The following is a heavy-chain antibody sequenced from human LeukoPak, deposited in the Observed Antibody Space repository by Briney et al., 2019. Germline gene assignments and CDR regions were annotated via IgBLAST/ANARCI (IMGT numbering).Heavy chain of an antibody. V-gene: IGHV3-48*01. D-gene: IGHD7-27*01. Sequence: GGSLRLSCAASGFTFSSYWMSWVRQAPGKGLEWVSYISSGSSTIYYADSVKGRFTISRDNAKNSLYLQMNSLRAEDTAVYYCATHWAFDYWGQGTLVTVSS. CDR1: GFTFSSYW. CDR2: ISSGSSTI. CDR3: ATHWAFDY. J-gene: IGHJ4*02.